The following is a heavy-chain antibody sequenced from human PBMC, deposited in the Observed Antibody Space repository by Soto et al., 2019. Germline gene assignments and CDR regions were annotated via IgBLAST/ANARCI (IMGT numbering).Heavy chain of an antibody. CDR3: ARGGTAAAGTGRNSYYYYYMDV. D-gene: IGHD6-13*01. Sequence: TSETLSLTCAVYGGSFSGYYWSWIRQPPGKGLEWIGENNHSGSTNYNPSLKSRVTVSVDTSKNQFSLKLSSVTAADTAVYYCARGGTAAAGTGRNSYYYYYMDVWGKGTTVTVSS. CDR2: NNHSGST. CDR1: GGSFSGYY. V-gene: IGHV4-34*01. J-gene: IGHJ6*03.